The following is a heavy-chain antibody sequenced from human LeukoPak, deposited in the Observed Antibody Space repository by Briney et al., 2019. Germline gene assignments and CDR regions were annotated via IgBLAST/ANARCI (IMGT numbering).Heavy chain of an antibody. CDR1: GGSISGYF. CDR2: IYYSGST. V-gene: IGHV4-59*08. Sequence: PSETLSLTCTVSGGSISGYFWTWIRQPPGKGLEWIGYIYYSGSTNYSPSLKSRVTISVDTSKNQFFLKLSSVTAADTAVYYCARRYDSSGYYYYYMDVWGKGTTVTVSS. CDR3: ARRYDSSGYYYYYMDV. J-gene: IGHJ6*03. D-gene: IGHD3-22*01.